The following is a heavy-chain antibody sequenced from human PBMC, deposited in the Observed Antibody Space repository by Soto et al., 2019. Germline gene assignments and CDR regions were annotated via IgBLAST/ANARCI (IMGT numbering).Heavy chain of an antibody. CDR3: ARVFLRTPYFAYYYYYYGMDV. D-gene: IGHD1-1*01. Sequence: PGGSLRLSCAASGFTFISYGIHFFRQAPVKGLEWVAVIWYDGSNKYYADSVKGRFTISRDNSKNTLYLQMNSLRAEDTAVYYCARVFLRTPYFAYYYYYYGMDVWGQGTTVTVSS. V-gene: IGHV3-33*01. CDR1: GFTFISYG. CDR2: IWYDGSNK. J-gene: IGHJ6*02.